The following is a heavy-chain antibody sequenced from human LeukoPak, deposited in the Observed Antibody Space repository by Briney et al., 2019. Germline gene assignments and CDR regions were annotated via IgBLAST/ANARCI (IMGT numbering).Heavy chain of an antibody. Sequence: GGSLRLSCAASGFTFSSYEMNWVRQAPGKGLEWVAVISYDGSNKYYAGSVKGRFTISRDNSKNTLYLQMNSLRAEDTAVYYCAKDGTFYDESSGYVDVWGKGTTVTVSS. V-gene: IGHV3-30*18. CDR1: GFTFSSYE. CDR2: ISYDGSNK. D-gene: IGHD3-22*01. CDR3: AKDGTFYDESSGYVDV. J-gene: IGHJ6*04.